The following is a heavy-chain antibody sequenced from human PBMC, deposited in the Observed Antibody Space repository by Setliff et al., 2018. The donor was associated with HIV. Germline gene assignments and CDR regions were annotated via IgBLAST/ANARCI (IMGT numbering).Heavy chain of an antibody. Sequence: PSETLSLTCAVYGESLSGYYWNWIRQPPGKGLEWLGEINHSGGNINYNPSLKSRVTVSVDTSKTQYSLKMISVTAADTAMYYCAISIVGVTSEMYWAQGTLVTSPQ. CDR3: AISIVGVTSEMY. V-gene: IGHV4-34*01. J-gene: IGHJ4*02. CDR1: GESLSGYY. D-gene: IGHD2-21*02. CDR2: INHSGGNI.